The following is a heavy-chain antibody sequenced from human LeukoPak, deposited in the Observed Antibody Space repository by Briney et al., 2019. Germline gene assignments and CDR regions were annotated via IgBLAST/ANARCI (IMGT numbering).Heavy chain of an antibody. Sequence: ASVKVSCKASGGTFSSYAISLVRQAPGQGLEWMGGIIPIFGTANYAQKFQGRVTITTDESTSTAYMELSSLRSEDTAVYYCARELRRAFDIWAQGTMVTVSS. CDR1: GGTFSSYA. J-gene: IGHJ3*02. CDR3: ARELRRAFDI. D-gene: IGHD5-12*01. V-gene: IGHV1-69*05. CDR2: IIPIFGTA.